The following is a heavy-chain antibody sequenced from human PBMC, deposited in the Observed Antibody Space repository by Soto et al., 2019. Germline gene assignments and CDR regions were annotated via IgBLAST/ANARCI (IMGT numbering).Heavy chain of an antibody. CDR3: AAGEPLNY. D-gene: IGHD1-26*01. CDR1: GFMFSNYG. Sequence: HPGGSLRLSCVASGFMFSNYGMHWVRQAPGKGLEWVAIIWYDGSNKYYVDSVKGRFTISRDNSRNTVYLQMNSPRAEDTAMYYCAAGEPLNYRGQGTLVTVSS. CDR2: IWYDGSNK. J-gene: IGHJ4*02. V-gene: IGHV3-33*01.